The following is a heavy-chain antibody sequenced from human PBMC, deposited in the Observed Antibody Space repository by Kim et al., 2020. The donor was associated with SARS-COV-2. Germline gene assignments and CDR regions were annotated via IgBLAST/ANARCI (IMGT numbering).Heavy chain of an antibody. CDR3: AKGGLPRDYYYYMDV. CDR1: GFTFSSYA. V-gene: IGHV3-23*01. Sequence: GGSLRLSCAASGFTFSSYAMSWVRQAPGKGLEWVSAISGSGGSTYYADSVKGRFTISRDNPKNTLYLQMNSLRAEDTAVYYCAKGGLPRDYYYYMDVWGKGTTVTVSS. D-gene: IGHD2-21*01. CDR2: ISGSGGST. J-gene: IGHJ6*03.